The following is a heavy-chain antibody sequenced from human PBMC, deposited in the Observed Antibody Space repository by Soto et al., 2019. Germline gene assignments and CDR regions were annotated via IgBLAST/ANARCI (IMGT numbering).Heavy chain of an antibody. CDR1: GFTFSNAW. V-gene: IGHV3-15*01. CDR3: TTGYWESFDEAAIGAFDI. CDR2: IKSKTDGQKR. Sequence: GGSLRLSCAASGFTFSNAWMSWVRQAPGKGLEWVGRIKSKTDGQKRGYTAPVKGRFTISRDDSKNTLYLQMNSLKTEDTAVYYCTTGYWESFDEAAIGAFDIWGQGTMVTVSS. D-gene: IGHD2-2*01. J-gene: IGHJ3*02.